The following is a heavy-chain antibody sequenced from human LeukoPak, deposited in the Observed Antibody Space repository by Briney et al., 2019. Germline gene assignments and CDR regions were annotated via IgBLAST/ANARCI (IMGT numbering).Heavy chain of an antibody. Sequence: SETLSLTCAVYGGSFSGYYWSWIRQPPGKGLEWIGEINHSGSTNYNPSLKSRVTISVDTSKNQFSLKLSSVTAADTAVYYCARGLRYCSGGSCYPQYFQHWGQDTLVTVSS. CDR2: INHSGST. J-gene: IGHJ1*01. V-gene: IGHV4-34*01. CDR3: ARGLRYCSGGSCYPQYFQH. CDR1: GGSFSGYY. D-gene: IGHD2-15*01.